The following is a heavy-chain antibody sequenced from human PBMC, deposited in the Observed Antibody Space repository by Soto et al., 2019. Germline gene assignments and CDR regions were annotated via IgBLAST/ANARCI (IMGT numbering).Heavy chain of an antibody. CDR3: VLWVRGVIKY. CDR2: SKNRGQGFAT. CDR1: GFTFNDHY. J-gene: IGHJ4*02. V-gene: IGHV3-72*01. D-gene: IGHD3-10*01. Sequence: EVHLVESGGGLVQPGGSLRLSCATSGFTFNDHYLDWVRQAAGKGLEWVGRSKNRGQGFATEYAASVQGRFTVSRDDSKRSLYLHMNSLKTEDTAVYYCVLWVRGVIKYWGQGTLVTVSS.